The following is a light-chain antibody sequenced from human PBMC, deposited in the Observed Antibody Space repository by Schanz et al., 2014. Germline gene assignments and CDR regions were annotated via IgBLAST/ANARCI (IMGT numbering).Light chain of an antibody. V-gene: IGLV1-44*01. CDR3: AAWDDSLNGFYV. CDR1: SSNIGSNT. CDR2: RNI. J-gene: IGLJ1*01. Sequence: QSVLTQPPSASGTPGQRVTISCSGSSSNIGSNTVNWYRQLPGTAPKLLIYRNIQRPSGVPDRFSASKSGTSASLAISGLQSEDEADYYCAAWDDSLNGFYVFGTGTKLTVL.